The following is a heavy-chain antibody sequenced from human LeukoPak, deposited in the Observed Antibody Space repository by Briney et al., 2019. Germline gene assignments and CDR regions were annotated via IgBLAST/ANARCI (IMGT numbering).Heavy chain of an antibody. CDR1: GFTFSHHW. V-gene: IGHV3-7*04. Sequence: GGSLRLSCAAPGFTFSHHWMDWVRQAPGKGLEWVADIKTDGSEKYHVDSVKGRFTISRDNAKNELYLQMSNLRVEDTGIYYCAKDRGWLQFDYWGQGILVTVSS. CDR2: IKTDGSEK. D-gene: IGHD5-24*01. CDR3: AKDRGWLQFDY. J-gene: IGHJ4*02.